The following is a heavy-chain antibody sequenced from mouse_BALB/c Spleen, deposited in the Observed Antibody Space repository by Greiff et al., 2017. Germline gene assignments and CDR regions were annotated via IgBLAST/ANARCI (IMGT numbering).Heavy chain of an antibody. CDR2: IWGDGST. J-gene: IGHJ4*01. Sequence: VQLQESGPGLVAPSQSLSITCTVSGFSLTGYGVNWVRQPPGKGLEWLGMIWGDGSTDYNSALKSRLSISKDNSKSQVFLKMNSLQTDDTARYYCARVEDYSDYAMDYWGQGTSVTVSS. D-gene: IGHD2-4*01. CDR1: GFSLTGYG. V-gene: IGHV2-6-7*01. CDR3: ARVEDYSDYAMDY.